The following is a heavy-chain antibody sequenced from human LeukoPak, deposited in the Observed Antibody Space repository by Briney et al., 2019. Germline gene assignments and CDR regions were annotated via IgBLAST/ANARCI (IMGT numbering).Heavy chain of an antibody. V-gene: IGHV3-53*04. CDR3: ARAKVTIARRGVGAFDI. CDR2: IYSGGST. J-gene: IGHJ3*02. CDR1: GFTVRSNY. Sequence: TGGSLRLSCADSGFTVRSNYMSWVRQAPGKGLEWVSVIYSGGSTYYADSVKGRFTISRHNSKNTLYLQMNSLRAEDTAVYYCARAKVTIARRGVGAFDIWGQGTMVTVSS. D-gene: IGHD4-17*01.